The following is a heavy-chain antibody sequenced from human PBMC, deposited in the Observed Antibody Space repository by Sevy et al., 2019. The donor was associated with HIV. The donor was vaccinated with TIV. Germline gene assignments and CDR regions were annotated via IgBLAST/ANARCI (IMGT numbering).Heavy chain of an antibody. CDR2: IYHSGST. D-gene: IGHD2-21*01. J-gene: IGHJ6*02. CDR3: ARDDSALYSYGLDL. V-gene: IGHV4-4*02. CDR1: GGSISSSNW. Sequence: SETLSLTCVVSGGSISSSNWWSWVRQPPGKGLEWIGEIYHSGSTNYNPSLESRVSISIDKSKNHFSLKVNSVTAADTAVYYCARDDSALYSYGLDLWGQGTTVNVSS.